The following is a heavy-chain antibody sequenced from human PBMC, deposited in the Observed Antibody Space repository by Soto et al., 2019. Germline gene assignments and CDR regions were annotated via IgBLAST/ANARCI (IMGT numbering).Heavy chain of an antibody. CDR2: ISGSGGST. J-gene: IGHJ4*02. Sequence: GGSLRLSCAASGFTFSSYAMSWVRQAPGKGLEWVSAISGSGGSTYYADSVKGRFTISRDNSKNTLYLQMNSLRAEDTAVYYCAKVGGRITIFGVVIKPASYWGQGTLVTVSS. V-gene: IGHV3-23*01. CDR1: GFTFSSYA. CDR3: AKVGGRITIFGVVIKPASY. D-gene: IGHD3-3*01.